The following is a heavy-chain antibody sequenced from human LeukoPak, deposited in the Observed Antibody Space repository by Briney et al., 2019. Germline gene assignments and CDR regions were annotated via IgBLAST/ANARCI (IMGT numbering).Heavy chain of an antibody. V-gene: IGHV3-9*01. CDR1: GFTFDDYA. Sequence: PGGSLRLSCAASGFTFDDYAMHWVRQAPGKGLEWVSGISWNSGSIGYADSVKGRFTISRDNAKNSLYLQMNSLRAEDTALYYCAKDRYSGSSHGLDYWGQGTLVTVSS. J-gene: IGHJ4*02. CDR3: AKDRYSGSSHGLDY. CDR2: ISWNSGSI. D-gene: IGHD1-26*01.